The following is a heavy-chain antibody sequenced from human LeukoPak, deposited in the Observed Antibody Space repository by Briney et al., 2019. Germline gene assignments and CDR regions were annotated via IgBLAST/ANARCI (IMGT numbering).Heavy chain of an antibody. CDR3: ARGYRWDSGYVDGFDI. D-gene: IGHD3-22*01. CDR1: GGSISSYY. V-gene: IGHV4-4*07. CDR2: IYTGVCT. Sequence: SETLSLTCTVNGGSISSYYCSWTRHPAGGVRGCIGRIYTGVCTTYNPPLKGRVPMSVDTSKNQFSVKLSSVTAADTAVYYCARGYRWDSGYVDGFDIWGQGTMVTVSS. J-gene: IGHJ3*02.